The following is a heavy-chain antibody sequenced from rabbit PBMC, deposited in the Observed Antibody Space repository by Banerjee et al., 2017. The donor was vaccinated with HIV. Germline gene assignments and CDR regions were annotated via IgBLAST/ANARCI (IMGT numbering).Heavy chain of an antibody. V-gene: IGHV1S45*01. J-gene: IGHJ4*01. Sequence: QEQLEESGGDLVKPEGSLTLTCTASGFSFSSYWICWVRQAPGKGLEWIACIYTGSSGSTYYASWAKGRFTISKTSSTTVTLQMTSLTAADTATYFCARDLDYSNLWGPGTLVTVS. CDR3: ARDLDYSNL. CDR1: GFSFSSYW. CDR2: IYTGSSGST.